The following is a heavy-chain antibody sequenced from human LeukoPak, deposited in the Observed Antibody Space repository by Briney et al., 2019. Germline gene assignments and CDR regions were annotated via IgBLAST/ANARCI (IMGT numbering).Heavy chain of an antibody. D-gene: IGHD6-13*01. J-gene: IGHJ5*02. V-gene: IGHV4-38-2*02. CDR1: DYSISSGYY. Sequence: SETLSLTCTGSDYSISSGYYWGWIRQPPGKGLEWIGTIYHSGSTYYNPSLKSRVTISVDTSKNQFSLKLTSVTAADTAVYYCARVGGGSWSTNWFDPWGQGTLVTVSS. CDR2: IYHSGST. CDR3: ARVGGGSWSTNWFDP.